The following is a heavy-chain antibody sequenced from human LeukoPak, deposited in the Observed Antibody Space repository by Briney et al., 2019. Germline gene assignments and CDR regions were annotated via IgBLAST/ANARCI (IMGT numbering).Heavy chain of an antibody. D-gene: IGHD6-6*01. J-gene: IGHJ4*02. Sequence: SETLSLTCTVSGGSISSGGYYWSWIRQHPGKGLEWIGYIYYSGSTYYNPSLKSRVTISVDTSKNQFSLKLSSVTAADTAVYYCASASAHLSSIAAPVFGYWGQGTLVTVSS. V-gene: IGHV4-31*03. CDR1: GGSISSGGYY. CDR2: IYYSGST. CDR3: ASASAHLSSIAAPVFGY.